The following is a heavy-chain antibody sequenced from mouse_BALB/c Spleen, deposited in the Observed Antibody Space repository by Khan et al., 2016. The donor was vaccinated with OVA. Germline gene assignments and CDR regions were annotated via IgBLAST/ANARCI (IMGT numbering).Heavy chain of an antibody. D-gene: IGHD2-12*01. CDR1: GFPLTTYG. J-gene: IGHJ3*01. CDR2: IWSGGTT. CDR3: ARNSCRYDFTY. Sequence: QVQLQQSGPGLVQPSQSLSITCTVSGFPLTTYGIHWVRQSPGKGLEWLGVIWSGGTTDYNAPFISRLSFSKDNSKSQVFVKMNSLQADDTAIYXCARNSCRYDFTYWGQGTLVTVSA. V-gene: IGHV2-2*01.